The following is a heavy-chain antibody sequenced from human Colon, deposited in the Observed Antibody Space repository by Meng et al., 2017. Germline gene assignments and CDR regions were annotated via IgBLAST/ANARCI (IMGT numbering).Heavy chain of an antibody. V-gene: IGHV3-23*01. CDR2: ISGSGGST. Sequence: EVQLLESGGGLVQPGGSLRLSWAASGFTFSSYAMSWVRQAPGKGLEWVLGISGSGGSTYYADSVKGRFTISRDNSKNTLYLQMNSLRAEDTAVYYCAKVGGQFLEGGRWFDPWGQGTLVTVSS. CDR1: GFTFSSYA. CDR3: AKVGGQFLEGGRWFDP. D-gene: IGHD3-3*01. J-gene: IGHJ5*02.